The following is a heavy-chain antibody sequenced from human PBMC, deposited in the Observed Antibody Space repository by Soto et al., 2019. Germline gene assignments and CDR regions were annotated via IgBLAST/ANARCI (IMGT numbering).Heavy chain of an antibody. V-gene: IGHV1-2*02. CDR3: ARNRWSSSGLFED. Sequence: QVQLVQSGAEVKKPGASVKVSCKASGYTFAEYYIHWVRQAPGQGPEWMGWINAKSGGTKYAQKSLATFTMTTDTSISTDHMELISLRSDDTAVYFCARNRWSSSGLFEDWGQGPLVTVSA. D-gene: IGHD6-6*01. CDR1: GYTFAEYY. J-gene: IGHJ4*02. CDR2: INAKSGGT.